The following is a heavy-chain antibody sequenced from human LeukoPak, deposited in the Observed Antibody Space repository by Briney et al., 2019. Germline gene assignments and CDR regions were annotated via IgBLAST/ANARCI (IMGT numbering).Heavy chain of an antibody. J-gene: IGHJ4*02. CDR2: ISSNGSST. D-gene: IGHD1-26*01. Sequence: GASLRLSCAASGFTFSNYGMRWVRQAPGKGLDWVSTISSNGSSTDYADSVRGRFTISRDNAKNTLYLQMNSLKAEDRAVYYCIRDLGGSSDLWGQGTLVTVSS. CDR3: IRDLGGSSDL. CDR1: GFTFSNYG. V-gene: IGHV3-74*01.